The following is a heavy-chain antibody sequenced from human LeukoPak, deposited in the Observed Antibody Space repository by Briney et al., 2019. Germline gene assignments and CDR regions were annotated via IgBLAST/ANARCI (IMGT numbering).Heavy chain of an antibody. CDR2: ISWNSGNI. V-gene: IGHV3-9*01. CDR3: AKDSSSWYYDRFDP. CDR1: GFTFDDYA. Sequence: PGGSLRLSCAASGFTFDDYAMHWVRQAPGKGLEWVSDISWNSGNIGYADSVKGRFTISRDNAKNSLYLQMNSLRAEDTALYYCAKDSSSWYYDRFDPWGQGTLVTVSS. D-gene: IGHD6-13*01. J-gene: IGHJ5*02.